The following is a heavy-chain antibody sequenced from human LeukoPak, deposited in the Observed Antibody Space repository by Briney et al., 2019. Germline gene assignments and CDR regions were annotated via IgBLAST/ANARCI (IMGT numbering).Heavy chain of an antibody. J-gene: IGHJ3*02. CDR1: GYSISSGYY. Sequence: PSETLSLTCTVSGYSISSGYYWGWIRQPPGKGLEWIGSIYHSGSTYYNPSLKSRVTISVDTSKNQFSLKLSSVTAADTAVYYCARLKRDAFDIWGQGTMVTVSS. CDR2: IYHSGST. V-gene: IGHV4-38-2*02. CDR3: ARLKRDAFDI.